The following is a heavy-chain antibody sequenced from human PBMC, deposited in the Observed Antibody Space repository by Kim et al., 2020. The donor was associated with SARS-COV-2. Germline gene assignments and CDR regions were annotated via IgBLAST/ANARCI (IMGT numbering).Heavy chain of an antibody. V-gene: IGHV3-33*01. Sequence: GGSLRLSCAASGFTLSSYSMHWVRQAPGRGLEWVAVIWYDGSRQYYADSVKGRFTISRDKSKNTLDLQMNSLRGEDTAVYFCARDNERGAFDIWGQGT. J-gene: IGHJ3*02. CDR1: GFTLSSYS. CDR3: ARDNERGAFDI. CDR2: IWYDGSRQ. D-gene: IGHD2-8*01.